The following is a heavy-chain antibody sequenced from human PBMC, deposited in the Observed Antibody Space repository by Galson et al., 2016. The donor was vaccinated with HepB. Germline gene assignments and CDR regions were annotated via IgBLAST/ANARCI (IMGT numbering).Heavy chain of an antibody. Sequence: SLRLSCAASGFTFSRYWMAWIRQAPGKGLEWVGNTKEDGSEKYYVGSVKGRFTISRDNAKNSLYLQMNSLRVEDTAVYYCARAGGRSSSWSDFWGQGTLVTVSS. CDR3: ARAGGRSSSWSDF. D-gene: IGHD6-13*01. V-gene: IGHV3-7*04. CDR1: GFTFSRYW. J-gene: IGHJ4*02. CDR2: TKEDGSEK.